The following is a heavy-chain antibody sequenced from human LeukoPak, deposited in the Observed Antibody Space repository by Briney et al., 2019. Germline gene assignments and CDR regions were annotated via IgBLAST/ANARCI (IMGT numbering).Heavy chain of an antibody. V-gene: IGHV3-21*01. CDR1: GFTFSSYS. CDR2: ISGTTTYI. CDR3: ATVPSDY. J-gene: IGHJ4*02. Sequence: GGSLRLSCVVSGFTFSSYSMNWVRQAPGKGLEWVSSISGTTTYIYYADSVKGRFTISRDNAKNSLYLQMNGLRAEDTAVYYCATVPSDYWGQGTLVTVSS.